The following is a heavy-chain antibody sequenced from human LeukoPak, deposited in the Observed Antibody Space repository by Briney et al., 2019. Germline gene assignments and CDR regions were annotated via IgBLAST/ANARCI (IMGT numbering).Heavy chain of an antibody. Sequence: GGSLRLSCAASGFTFNNAWMHWVRQAPGKGLVWVSRINSDGSSISYADSVKGRFTISRDNAKNTLYLQMNSLRAEDTAVYYCARKTGYSSSWFVFRYFDYWGQGTLVTVSS. D-gene: IGHD6-13*01. J-gene: IGHJ4*02. V-gene: IGHV3-74*01. CDR1: GFTFNNAW. CDR3: ARKTGYSSSWFVFRYFDY. CDR2: INSDGSSI.